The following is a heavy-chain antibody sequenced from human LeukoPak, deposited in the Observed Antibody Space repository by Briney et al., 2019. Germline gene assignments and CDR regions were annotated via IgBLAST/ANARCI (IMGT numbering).Heavy chain of an antibody. V-gene: IGHV4-4*02. Sequence: SGTLSLTCAVSGGSISSSNWWSWVRQPPGKGLEWIGEIYHSGSTNYNPSLKSRVTISVDKSKNQFSLKLSSVTAADTAVYYCAPRDGYYYYGMDVWGKGTTVTVSS. CDR2: IYHSGST. CDR1: GGSISSSNW. CDR3: APRDGYYYYGMDV. D-gene: IGHD5-24*01. J-gene: IGHJ6*04.